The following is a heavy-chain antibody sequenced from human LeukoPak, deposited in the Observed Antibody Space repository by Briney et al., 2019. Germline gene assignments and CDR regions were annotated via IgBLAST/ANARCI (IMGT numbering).Heavy chain of an antibody. CDR2: IIPILGIA. V-gene: IGHV1-69*04. D-gene: IGHD3-22*01. CDR3: ARAGPYDSSGYSPY. CDR1: GGTFSSYA. Sequence: SVKVSCKASGGTFSSYAISWVRQAPGQGLEWMGRIIPILGIANYAQKFQGRVTITADKSTSTDYMELSSLRSEDTAVYYCARAGPYDSSGYSPYWGQGTLVTVSS. J-gene: IGHJ4*02.